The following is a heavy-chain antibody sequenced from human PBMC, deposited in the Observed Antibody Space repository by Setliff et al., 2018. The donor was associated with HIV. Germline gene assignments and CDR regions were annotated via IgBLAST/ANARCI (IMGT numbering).Heavy chain of an antibody. J-gene: IGHJ4*02. Sequence: ASVKVSCKASGYTFTSYGISWVRQAPGQGLEWMGWISAYNGDTNYAQKFQGWITMTRDTSISTAYMELSRLRSDDTAMYYCVRDDNYFDTTGYYPYFDYWGQGTQVTVSS. D-gene: IGHD3-22*01. CDR2: ISAYNGDT. CDR3: VRDDNYFDTTGYYPYFDY. CDR1: GYTFTSYG. V-gene: IGHV1-18*01.